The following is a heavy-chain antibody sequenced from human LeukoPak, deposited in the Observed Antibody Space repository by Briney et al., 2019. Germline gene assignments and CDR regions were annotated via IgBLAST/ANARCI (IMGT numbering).Heavy chain of an antibody. J-gene: IGHJ4*02. CDR1: GDNVSSNSAT. CDR3: ARGVGAAWKVFDY. D-gene: IGHD3-10*01. CDR2: TYNRSKWYS. V-gene: IGHV6-1*01. Sequence: PSQTLSLTSAISGDNVSSNSATWSWIRQSPSRGLEWLGRTYNRSKWYSDYAVSVRSRLTINPDTSKNQFSLQLNSVTPDDTAVYYCARGVGAAWKVFDYWGQGTLVTVSS.